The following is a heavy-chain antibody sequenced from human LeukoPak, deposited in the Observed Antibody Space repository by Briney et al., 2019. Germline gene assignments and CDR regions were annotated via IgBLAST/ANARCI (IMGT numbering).Heavy chain of an antibody. V-gene: IGHV3-7*01. CDR3: ARDRYGDYVSDS. CDR1: GFTFSRAW. CDR2: IKEDGSED. Sequence: GGSLRLSCAASGFTFSRAWMSWVRQAPGKGLEWVANIKEDGSEDYYADSVKGRFAISKDNAKNSLYLQMNNLRAEDTAMYYCARDRYGDYVSDSWGQGTLVTVSS. J-gene: IGHJ4*02. D-gene: IGHD4-17*01.